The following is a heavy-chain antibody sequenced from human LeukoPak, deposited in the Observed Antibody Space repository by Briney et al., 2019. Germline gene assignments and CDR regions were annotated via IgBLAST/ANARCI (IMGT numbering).Heavy chain of an antibody. J-gene: IGHJ5*02. CDR1: GDSISSGYY. CDR2: IHHSGSS. D-gene: IGHD3-22*01. V-gene: IGHV4-38-2*02. Sequence: SETLSLTCTVSGDSISSGYYWGWIRQPPGRGLEWIGSIHHSGSSYYNPSLKSRVTISVDTSKNQFSLKLSSVTAADTAVHYCARYYDGSGSPQLDPWGQGTLVTVSS. CDR3: ARYYDGSGSPQLDP.